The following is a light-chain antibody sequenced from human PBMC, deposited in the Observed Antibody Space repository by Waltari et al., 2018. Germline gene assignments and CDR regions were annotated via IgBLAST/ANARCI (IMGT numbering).Light chain of an antibody. J-gene: IGLJ1*01. CDR2: DDS. CDR3: QMWDSSSGHPYV. CDR1: NIGRKS. Sequence: SYVLTQSPSVSVAPGQTARITCGGDNIGRKSVHWYQQKPGQAPVLAVYDDSDRPSGIPVRWSGSKSGNTATLTISRVEAGDEADYFCQMWDSSSGHPYVFGSGTKVTVL. V-gene: IGLV3-21*02.